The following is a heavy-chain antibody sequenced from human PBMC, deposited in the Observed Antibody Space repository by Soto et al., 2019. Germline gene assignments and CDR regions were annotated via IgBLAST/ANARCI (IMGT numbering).Heavy chain of an antibody. Sequence: QVQLVQSGAEVKKPGSSVKVPCKASGGTFSSYAISWVRQAPGQGLEWMGGIIPISGTANYAQKFQGRVTITADESTSTAYMELSSLRSEDTAVYYCARSQGSSTSLEFYYYYYYGMDVWGQGTTVTVSS. J-gene: IGHJ6*02. CDR3: ARSQGSSTSLEFYYYYYYGMDV. V-gene: IGHV1-69*01. CDR1: GGTFSSYA. D-gene: IGHD2-2*01. CDR2: IIPISGTA.